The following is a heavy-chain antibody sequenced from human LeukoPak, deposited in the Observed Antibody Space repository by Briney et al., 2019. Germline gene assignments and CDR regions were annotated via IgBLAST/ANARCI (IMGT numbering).Heavy chain of an antibody. V-gene: IGHV4-34*01. CDR1: GGSFSGYY. J-gene: IGHJ6*02. Sequence: SETLSLTCAVYGGSFSGYYWSWIRQPPGKGLDWIGEINHSGSTNYNPSLKSRVTISVDTSKNQFSLKLSSVTAADTAVYYCARGKELKRYYYYYGMDVWGQGTTVTVSS. CDR2: INHSGST. CDR3: ARGKELKRYYYYYGMDV.